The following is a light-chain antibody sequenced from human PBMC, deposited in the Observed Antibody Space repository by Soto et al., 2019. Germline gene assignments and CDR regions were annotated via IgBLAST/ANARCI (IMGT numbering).Light chain of an antibody. Sequence: DIRMTQSPSTLSASVGDRVTITCRASQSISSWLAWYQQKPGKAPKLLIYDASTLESGVPSRFSGSGSGTDFTSTINSLQPEDIATYYCQQYDNLPLTFGGGTKVDIK. CDR1: QSISSW. CDR3: QQYDNLPLT. J-gene: IGKJ4*01. V-gene: IGKV1-5*01. CDR2: DAS.